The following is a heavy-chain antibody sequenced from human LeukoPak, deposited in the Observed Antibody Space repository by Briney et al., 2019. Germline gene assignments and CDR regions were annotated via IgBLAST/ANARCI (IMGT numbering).Heavy chain of an antibody. CDR1: RFTFSSYS. D-gene: IGHD3-10*01. V-gene: IGHV3-21*01. J-gene: IGHJ4*02. CDR3: AKDQFWFGESNAFDY. CDR2: ISSSSSYI. Sequence: GGSLRLSCAASRFTFSSYSMNWVRQAPGKGLEWVSSISSSSSYIYYADSVKGRFTISRDNAKNSLYLQMNSLRAEDTAVYYCAKDQFWFGESNAFDYWGQGTLVTVSS.